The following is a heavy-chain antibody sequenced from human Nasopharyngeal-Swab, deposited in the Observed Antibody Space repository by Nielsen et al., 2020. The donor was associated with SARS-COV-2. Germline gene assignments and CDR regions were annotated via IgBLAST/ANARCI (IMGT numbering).Heavy chain of an antibody. V-gene: IGHV4-39*01. CDR2: IYYNGNT. Sequence: SETLSLTCSVSGVSIAYSTFYWGWIRQPPGKGLVWLGNIYYNGNTYQNPSLMSRLTISVDKSKNQFSLQLSSVTAAGTAVYYCVRSSSWYYFDYWAQGTKVTVSS. D-gene: IGHD6-13*01. CDR1: GVSIAYSTFY. J-gene: IGHJ4*02. CDR3: VRSSSWYYFDY.